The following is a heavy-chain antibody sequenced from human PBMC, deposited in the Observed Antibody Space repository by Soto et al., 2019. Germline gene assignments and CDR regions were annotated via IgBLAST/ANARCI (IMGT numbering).Heavy chain of an antibody. J-gene: IGHJ1*01. V-gene: IGHV2-26*02. CDR2: IFSNDEK. CDR3: APIIVVDGLVDT. CDR1: GFSLSNARMG. Sequence: QVTLKESGPVLVKPTETLTLTCTVSGFSLSNARMGVSWIRQPPGKALEWLAHIFSNDEKSYSTSLKSRLTISQDNTQTELVLTEADMDTVDIVKDFCAPIIVVDGLVDTWGQGTRVTVS. D-gene: IGHD2-2*01.